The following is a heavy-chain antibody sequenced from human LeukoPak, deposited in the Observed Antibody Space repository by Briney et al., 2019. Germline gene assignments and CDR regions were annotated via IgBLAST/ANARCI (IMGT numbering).Heavy chain of an antibody. CDR1: GFTFSSYA. CDR3: ARSSRELGGYAPWELMPPFDY. V-gene: IGHV3-23*01. Sequence: GGSLRLSCAASGFTFSSYAMSWVRQAPGKGLEWVSTISNSDGSTYYADSVKGRFSISRDNPENTLYLQMNSLRAEDTAVYYCARSSRELGGYAPWELMPPFDYWGQGTLVTVSS. D-gene: IGHD1-7*01. J-gene: IGHJ4*02. CDR2: ISNSDGST.